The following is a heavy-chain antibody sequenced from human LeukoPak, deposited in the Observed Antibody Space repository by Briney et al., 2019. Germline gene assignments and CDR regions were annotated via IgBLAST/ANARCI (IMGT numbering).Heavy chain of an antibody. D-gene: IGHD2-2*01. J-gene: IGHJ4*02. V-gene: IGHV1-46*01. CDR2: INPSGGST. CDR3: ARRYCSSTSCYLADY. Sequence: ASVKVSCKASGYTFTSYYMHWVRQAPGQGLEWMGIINPSGGSTSHAQKFQGRVTMTRDTSTSTVYMELSSLRSEDTAVYYCARRYCSSTSCYLADYWGQGTLVTVSS. CDR1: GYTFTSYY.